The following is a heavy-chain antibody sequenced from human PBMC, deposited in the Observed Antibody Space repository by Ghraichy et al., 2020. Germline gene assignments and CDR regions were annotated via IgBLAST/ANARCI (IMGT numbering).Heavy chain of an antibody. CDR2: IKPDGSEK. Sequence: GSLRLSCAASGFMFSSYWMGWVRQIPGKGLQWVANIKPDGSEKYYVDSVKGRFTISGDNPNNSLYLHMNSLRAEDTAVYHCARIYCGGDCYSGHWYFDLWGRGTLVTVSS. CDR1: GFMFSSYW. V-gene: IGHV3-7*03. J-gene: IGHJ2*01. CDR3: ARIYCGGDCYSGHWYFDL. D-gene: IGHD2-21*02.